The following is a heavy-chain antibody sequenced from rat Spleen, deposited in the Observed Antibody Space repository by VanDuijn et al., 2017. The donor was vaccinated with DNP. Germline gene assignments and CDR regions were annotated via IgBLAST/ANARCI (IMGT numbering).Heavy chain of an antibody. CDR2: ITNSGSDT. CDR1: GFTFNNYW. CDR3: KLGGAY. D-gene: IGHD5-1*01. Sequence: EVQLVESGGDLVQPGRSLKLSCVASGFTFNNYWMTWIRQVPGKGLEWVASITNSGSDTKYRDSVQGRFTISRDNAKNTLYLQMDSLRSEDTATYYCKLGGAYWGQGVMVTVSS. V-gene: IGHV5-31*01. J-gene: IGHJ2*01.